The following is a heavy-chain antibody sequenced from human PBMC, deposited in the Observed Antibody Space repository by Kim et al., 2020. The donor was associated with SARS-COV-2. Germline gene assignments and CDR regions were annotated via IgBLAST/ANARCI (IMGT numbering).Heavy chain of an antibody. CDR3: ARRTSSSVFFMES. V-gene: IGHV3-74*01. J-gene: IGHJ5*02. Sequence: TDPVQGRVTIARDNAKNTMILQMTSLRAEETAVYYCARRTSSSVFFMESWGQGALVTVAS. D-gene: IGHD6-6*01.